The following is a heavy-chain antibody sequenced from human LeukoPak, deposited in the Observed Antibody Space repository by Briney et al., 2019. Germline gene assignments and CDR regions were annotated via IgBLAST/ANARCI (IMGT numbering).Heavy chain of an antibody. J-gene: IGHJ3*02. D-gene: IGHD4-17*01. CDR3: ARLLPAVKASDI. CDR2: IYYSGST. V-gene: IGHV4-59*08. CDR1: GGPISSYY. Sequence: SETLSLTCTVSGGPISSYYWSWIRQPPGKGLEWIGYIYYSGSTNYNPSLKSRVTISVDTSKNQFSLKLSSVTAADTAVYYCARLLPAVKASDIWGQGTMVTVSS.